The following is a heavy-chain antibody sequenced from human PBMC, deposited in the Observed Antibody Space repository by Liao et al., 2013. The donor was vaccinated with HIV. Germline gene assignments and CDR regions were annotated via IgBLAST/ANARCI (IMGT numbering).Heavy chain of an antibody. J-gene: IGHJ6*03. CDR2: IYYSGSSGST. CDR1: GYPISSSIWY. Sequence: QVQLQESGPGLVKPAQTLSLTCTVSGYPISSSIWYWGWIRQPPGKGLEWIGSIYYSGSSGSTYYNPSLESRLTISTDTSKNQFSLKLSSVTAADTAVYYCALCRQLAATYFYYMDVWGKGTTVTVSS. D-gene: IGHD6-13*01. CDR3: ALCRQLAATYFYYMDV. V-gene: IGHV4-39*07.